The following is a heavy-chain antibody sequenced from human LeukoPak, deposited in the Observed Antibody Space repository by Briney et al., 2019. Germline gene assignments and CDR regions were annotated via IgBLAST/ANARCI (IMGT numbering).Heavy chain of an antibody. CDR2: IIPIFGTA. Sequence: SVKVSCKTSGGTFSSYAISWVRQAPGQGLEWMGGIIPIFGTANYAQRFQGRVTITADESTSTAYMELSSLRSEDTAVYYCASGRITIFGGRDYYYYMDVWGKGTTVTVSS. CDR1: GGTFSSYA. CDR3: ASGRITIFGGRDYYYYMDV. D-gene: IGHD3-3*01. V-gene: IGHV1-69*01. J-gene: IGHJ6*03.